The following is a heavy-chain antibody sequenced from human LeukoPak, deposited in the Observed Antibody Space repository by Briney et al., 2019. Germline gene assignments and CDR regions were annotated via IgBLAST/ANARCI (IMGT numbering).Heavy chain of an antibody. J-gene: IGHJ6*02. Sequence: GGSLRLSCAASGFTFDDYAMHWVRQAPGKGLEWVSGISWNSGSIGYADSVKGRFTISRDNSKNTLYLQMNSLRAEDTAVYYCASHEEALYYYYGMDVWGQGTTVTVSS. CDR3: ASHEEALYYYYGMDV. CDR1: GFTFDDYA. V-gene: IGHV3-9*01. CDR2: ISWNSGSI.